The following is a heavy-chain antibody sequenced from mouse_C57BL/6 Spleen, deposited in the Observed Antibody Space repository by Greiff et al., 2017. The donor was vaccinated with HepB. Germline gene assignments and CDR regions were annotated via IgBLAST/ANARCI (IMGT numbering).Heavy chain of an antibody. J-gene: IGHJ2*01. CDR2: INPNNGGT. CDR1: GYTFTDYY. Sequence: EVQLQQSGPELVKPGASVKISCKASGYTFTDYYMNWVKQSHGKSLEWIGDINPNNGGTSYNQKFKGKATLTVDKSSSTAYMELRSLTSEDSAVYYCASHIYYYGSSPFDYWGQSTTLTVSS. CDR3: ASHIYYYGSSPFDY. V-gene: IGHV1-26*01. D-gene: IGHD1-1*01.